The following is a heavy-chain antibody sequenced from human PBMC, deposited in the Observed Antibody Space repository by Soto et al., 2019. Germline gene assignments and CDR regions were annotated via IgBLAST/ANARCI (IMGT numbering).Heavy chain of an antibody. D-gene: IGHD4-17*01. Sequence: GGSLRLSCAASGFTFSSYAMSWVRQAPGKGLEWVSAISGSGGSTYYADSVKGRFTISRDNSKNTLYLQMNSLRAEDTAVYYCAKDGPAPGDYGDFDDVPWFDPWGQGTLVTVSS. CDR3: AKDGPAPGDYGDFDDVPWFDP. V-gene: IGHV3-23*01. CDR2: ISGSGGST. CDR1: GFTFSSYA. J-gene: IGHJ5*02.